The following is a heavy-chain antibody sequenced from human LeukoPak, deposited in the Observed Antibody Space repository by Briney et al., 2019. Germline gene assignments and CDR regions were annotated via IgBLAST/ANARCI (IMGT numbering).Heavy chain of an antibody. CDR2: INPNSGGT. CDR1: GYTFTSYT. CDR3: ARPKRTMVRGVIISYYFDY. V-gene: IGHV1-2*02. Sequence: ASVKVSCKASGYTFTSYTMNWVRQAPGQGLEWMGWINPNSGGTNYAQKFQGRVTMTRDTSISTAYMELSRLRSDDTAVYYCARPKRTMVRGVIISYYFDYWGQGTLVTVSS. J-gene: IGHJ4*02. D-gene: IGHD3-10*01.